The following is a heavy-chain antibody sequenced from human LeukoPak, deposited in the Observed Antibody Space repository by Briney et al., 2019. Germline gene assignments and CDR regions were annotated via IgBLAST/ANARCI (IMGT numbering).Heavy chain of an antibody. D-gene: IGHD2-2*02. V-gene: IGHV4-34*01. CDR3: ARARPLGYCSSTSCYKRYYYYGMDV. CDR1: GGSFSGYY. J-gene: IGHJ6*02. CDR2: INHSGST. Sequence: PSETLSLTCAVYGGSFSGYYWSWIRQPPGKGLEWIGEINHSGSTNYNPSLKSRVTISVDTSKNQFSLKLSSVTAADTAVYYCARARPLGYCSSTSCYKRYYYYGMDVWGQGTTVTVSS.